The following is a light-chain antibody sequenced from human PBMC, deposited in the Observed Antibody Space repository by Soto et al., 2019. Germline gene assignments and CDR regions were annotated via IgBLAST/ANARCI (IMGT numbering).Light chain of an antibody. CDR3: QQYFEWPPMT. CDR2: GAS. V-gene: IGKV3-15*01. CDR1: ETVATN. J-gene: IGKJ1*01. Sequence: EVVMTQSPATLSLSPGERATLSCRAIETVATNLAWYQQKPGQAPRLLISGASTRAAGISDRFRGSGSGTEFTLTISSLRSEDSAIYYCQQYFEWPPMTFGQGTKVDIK.